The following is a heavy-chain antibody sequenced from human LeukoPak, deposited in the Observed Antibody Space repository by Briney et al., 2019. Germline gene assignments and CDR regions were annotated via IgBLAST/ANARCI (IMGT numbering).Heavy chain of an antibody. Sequence: GGSLRLSCAASGFSFSGYWMSWVRQTPGKGLEWVANIKQDGSVKNSVDSMKGRFTISRDNTKNSLYLEMNSLRAEDTAVYYCARHADYYDSSGYFDYWGQGTLVTVSS. CDR2: IKQDGSVK. D-gene: IGHD3-22*01. J-gene: IGHJ4*02. CDR1: GFSFSGYW. V-gene: IGHV3-7*03. CDR3: ARHADYYDSSGYFDY.